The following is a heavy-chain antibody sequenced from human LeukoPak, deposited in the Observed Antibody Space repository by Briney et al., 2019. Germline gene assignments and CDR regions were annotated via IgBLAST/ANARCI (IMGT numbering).Heavy chain of an antibody. CDR2: IYYSGST. CDR3: ARLGIRSSFDWLLGWFDP. Sequence: SGTLSLTCAVSGGSISSSNWWSWIRQPPGKGLEWIGYIYYSGSTNYNPSLKSRVTISVDTSKNQFSLKLSSVTAADTAVYYCARLGIRSSFDWLLGWFDPWGQGTLVTVSS. V-gene: IGHV4-59*08. D-gene: IGHD3-9*01. J-gene: IGHJ5*02. CDR1: GGSISSSNW.